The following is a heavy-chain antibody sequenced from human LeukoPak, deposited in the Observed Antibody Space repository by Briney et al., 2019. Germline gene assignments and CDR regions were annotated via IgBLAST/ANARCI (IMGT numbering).Heavy chain of an antibody. CDR1: EYSFPNYC. CDR2: IYPGDSDT. Sequence: GESLKISCKHSEYSFPNYCIGWVRQMPEKGLEWMGIIYPGDSDTRYSPSFQGQVTISADKSISTAYLQWSSLKASDTAMYYCAKFTAGSYYMDVWGKGTTVTISS. J-gene: IGHJ6*03. CDR3: AKFTAGSYYMDV. D-gene: IGHD2-8*02. V-gene: IGHV5-51*01.